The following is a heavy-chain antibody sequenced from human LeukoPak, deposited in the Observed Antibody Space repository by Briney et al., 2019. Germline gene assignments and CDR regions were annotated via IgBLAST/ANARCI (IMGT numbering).Heavy chain of an antibody. CDR1: GFTFSSYW. CDR3: ARDGIVVVTAIFDY. CDR2: IKKDGSEK. D-gene: IGHD2-21*02. J-gene: IGHJ4*02. Sequence: GGSLRLSCAASGFTFSSYWMSWVRQAPGKWLEWVATIKKDGSEKYYVDSVKGRFTISRDNAKNSLYLQMNSVRAEDTAVYYCARDGIVVVTAIFDYWGQGTLVTVCS. V-gene: IGHV3-7*01.